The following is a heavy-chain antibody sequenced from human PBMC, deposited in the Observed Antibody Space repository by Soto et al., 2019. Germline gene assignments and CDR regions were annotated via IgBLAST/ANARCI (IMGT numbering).Heavy chain of an antibody. CDR3: ARAALITIFGVVMQTFFDC. CDR2: ISYDGSNK. J-gene: IGHJ4*02. Sequence: QVQLVESGGGVVQPGRSLRLSCAASGFTFSSYAMHWVRQAPGKGLEWVAVISYDGSNKYYADSVKGRLTISRDNYKNTQYRQMDSLRAEDTAVYYCARAALITIFGVVMQTFFDCWGQGSLVTVSS. V-gene: IGHV3-30-3*01. CDR1: GFTFSSYA. D-gene: IGHD3-3*01.